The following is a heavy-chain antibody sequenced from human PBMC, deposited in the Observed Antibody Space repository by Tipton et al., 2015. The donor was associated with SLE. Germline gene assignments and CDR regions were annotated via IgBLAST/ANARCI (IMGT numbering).Heavy chain of an antibody. CDR3: ASAGYSASYKRFDS. J-gene: IGHJ4*01. D-gene: IGHD1-26*01. Sequence: SLRLSCAASGFTFDDYDMSWVRQAPGKGLEWVSGINWNGGSTGYADSVKGRFTISRDNAKNSLYLQMSSLRAEDTALYHCASAGYSASYKRFDSWGHGTLVTVSS. V-gene: IGHV3-20*01. CDR1: GFTFDDYD. CDR2: INWNGGST.